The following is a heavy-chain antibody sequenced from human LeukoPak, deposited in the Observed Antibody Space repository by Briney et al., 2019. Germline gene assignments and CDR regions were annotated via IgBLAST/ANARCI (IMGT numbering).Heavy chain of an antibody. CDR2: ISAYNGNT. V-gene: IGHV1-18*01. Sequence: EASVKVSCKASNYTFTRYGISWVRQAPGQGLEWMGWISAYNGNTKYAQKLQGRVTMTTDTSTNTAYMELRSLRSDDTAVYYCARSYSSTFMDYWGQGTLVTVSS. CDR1: NYTFTRYG. CDR3: ARSYSSTFMDY. J-gene: IGHJ4*02. D-gene: IGHD6-6*01.